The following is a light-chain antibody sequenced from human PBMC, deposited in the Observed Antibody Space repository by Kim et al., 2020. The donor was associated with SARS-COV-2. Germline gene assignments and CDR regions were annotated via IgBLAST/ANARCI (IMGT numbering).Light chain of an antibody. Sequence: DIRMTQSPSSLSASVGDRVTIACRASQGIANYLAWYQQKPGTPPRLLIYSASILQSGVSSRFTGSGSGTDFTLSINSLQPDDVAVYFCQKYDNPPWTFGQGTKVDI. V-gene: IGKV1-27*01. J-gene: IGKJ1*01. CDR3: QKYDNPPWT. CDR1: QGIANY. CDR2: SAS.